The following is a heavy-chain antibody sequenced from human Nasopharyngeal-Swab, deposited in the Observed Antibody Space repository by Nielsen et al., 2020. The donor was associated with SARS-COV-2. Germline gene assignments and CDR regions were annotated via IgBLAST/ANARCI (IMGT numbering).Heavy chain of an antibody. V-gene: IGHV3-53*05. D-gene: IGHD1-26*01. Sequence: GESLKISCAASGFTVSSNYMSWVRQAPGKGLEWVSVIYSGGSTYYADSVKGRFTISRDNSKNTLYLQINSLRTEDTAVYYCATSGTYLDPFDVWGQGTMVTVSS. CDR1: GFTVSSNY. CDR2: IYSGGST. CDR3: ATSGTYLDPFDV. J-gene: IGHJ3*01.